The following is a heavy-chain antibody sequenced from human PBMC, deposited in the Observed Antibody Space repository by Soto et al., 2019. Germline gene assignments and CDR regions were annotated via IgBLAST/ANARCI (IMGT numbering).Heavy chain of an antibody. V-gene: IGHV1-8*01. CDR2: MNPNSGNT. Sequence: QVQLVQSGAEVKKPGASVKVSCKASGYTFTSYDINWVRQATGQGLEWMGWMNPNSGNTGYAQKFQGRVTMTRNTSISTAYMELSSLRSEDTAVYYCARGVGRGYCISTSCHNWFDPWGQGTLVTVSS. CDR3: ARGVGRGYCISTSCHNWFDP. J-gene: IGHJ5*02. D-gene: IGHD2-2*01. CDR1: GYTFTSYD.